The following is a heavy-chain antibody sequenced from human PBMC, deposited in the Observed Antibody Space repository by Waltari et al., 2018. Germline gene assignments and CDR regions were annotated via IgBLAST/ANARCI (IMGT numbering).Heavy chain of an antibody. V-gene: IGHV4-59*08. D-gene: IGHD4-4*01. CDR3: ARTAPPYSNAAYGGWSDP. CDR1: PGSIRSFY. CDR2: IYHSGIT. Sequence: QVQLQESGPGLVKPSETLSLTCTVSPGSIRSFYWSWIRLPPGKGLEWIGYIYHSGITSYNPALTSRVTIGVDTSKNQFSLKMRSRTAADTAVYYCARTAPPYSNAAYGGWSDPWGQGTLVTVSS. J-gene: IGHJ5*02.